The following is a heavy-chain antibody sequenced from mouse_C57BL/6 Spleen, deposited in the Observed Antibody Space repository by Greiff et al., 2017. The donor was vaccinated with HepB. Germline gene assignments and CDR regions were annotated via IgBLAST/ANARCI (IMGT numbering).Heavy chain of an antibody. J-gene: IGHJ2*01. V-gene: IGHV1-55*01. CDR1: GYTFTSYW. CDR2: IYPGSGST. Sequence: QVQLQQPGAELVKPGASVKMSCKASGYTFTSYWITWVKQRPGQGLEWIGDIYPGSGSTNYNEKFKGKATLTVDTSSSTAYMQLSSLTSEDSAVYYCARYPAQATTHFDYWGQGTTLTVSS. CDR3: ARYPAQATTHFDY. D-gene: IGHD3-2*02.